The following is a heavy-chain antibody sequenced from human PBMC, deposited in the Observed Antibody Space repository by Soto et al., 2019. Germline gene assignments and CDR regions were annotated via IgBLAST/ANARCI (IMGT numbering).Heavy chain of an antibody. V-gene: IGHV3-30*03. Sequence: GGSLRLSCAASGFTFSSYGMHWVRQAPGKGLEWVAVISYDGSNKYYADSAKGRFTISRDNSKNTLYLQMNSLRAEDTAVYYCVGSWYYFDYWGQGTLVTVSS. J-gene: IGHJ4*02. D-gene: IGHD6-13*01. CDR1: GFTFSSYG. CDR3: VGSWYYFDY. CDR2: ISYDGSNK.